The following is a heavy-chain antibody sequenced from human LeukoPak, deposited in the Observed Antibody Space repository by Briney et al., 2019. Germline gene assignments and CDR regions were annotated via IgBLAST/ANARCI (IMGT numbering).Heavy chain of an antibody. D-gene: IGHD3-3*01. J-gene: IGHJ5*02. Sequence: PSGTLSLTCTVSGGSISSHYWSWIRQPAGKGLEWIGRIYTSGSTNYNPSLKSRVTMSVDTSKNQFSLKLSSVTAADTAVYYCARANHITIFGANWFDPWGQGTLVTVSS. V-gene: IGHV4-4*07. CDR2: IYTSGST. CDR3: ARANHITIFGANWFDP. CDR1: GGSISSHY.